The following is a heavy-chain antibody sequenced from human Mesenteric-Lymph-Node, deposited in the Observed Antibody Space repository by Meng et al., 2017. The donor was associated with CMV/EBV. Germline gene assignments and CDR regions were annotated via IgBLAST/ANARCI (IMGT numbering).Heavy chain of an antibody. Sequence: SETLSLTCTVSGGSISSYYWSWIRQPPGKGLEWIGSIYYSGSTYYNPSLKSRVTISVDTSKNQFSLKLSSVTAADTAVYYCAREDIVVVPAAIPGYFDYWGQGTLVTVSS. CDR2: IYYSGST. D-gene: IGHD2-2*02. CDR3: AREDIVVVPAAIPGYFDY. CDR1: GGSISSYY. V-gene: IGHV4-39*07. J-gene: IGHJ4*02.